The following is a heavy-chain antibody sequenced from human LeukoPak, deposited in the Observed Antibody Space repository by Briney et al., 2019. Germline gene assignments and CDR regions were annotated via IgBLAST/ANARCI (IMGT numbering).Heavy chain of an antibody. CDR1: GVYVNRGTFF. Sequence: SETLSLTCAVSGVYVNRGTFFWTWLRKPPGKGLEWIGYISNSGSTNYHPSLKSRVTISSDTSKTQFTLKLTSVTAADTAVYYCARSPSGYRFDSWGQGTLVTVSS. CDR2: ISNSGST. V-gene: IGHV4-61*01. CDR3: ARSPSGYRFDS. J-gene: IGHJ4*02. D-gene: IGHD3-22*01.